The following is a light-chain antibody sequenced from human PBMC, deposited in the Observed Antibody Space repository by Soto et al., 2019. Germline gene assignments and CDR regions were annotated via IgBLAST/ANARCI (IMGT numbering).Light chain of an antibody. J-gene: IGKJ5*01. Sequence: EIVMTQSPATLSVSPGERATLSCRASQSVSTNLAWYQQKPGQAPRLLIYVASTRATGIPARFSGSGSGTEFTLTISSLQSEDFAVYYCQQYDNWPPTTFGQGTRLDFK. CDR3: QQYDNWPPTT. CDR2: VAS. CDR1: QSVSTN. V-gene: IGKV3-15*01.